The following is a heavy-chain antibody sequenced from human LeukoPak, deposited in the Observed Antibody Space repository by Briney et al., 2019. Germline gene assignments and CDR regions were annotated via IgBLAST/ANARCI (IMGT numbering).Heavy chain of an antibody. V-gene: IGHV1-46*01. CDR2: INPSGGST. CDR1: GYTFTNYG. D-gene: IGHD3-9*01. J-gene: IGHJ4*02. CDR3: ARDSPSYDILTGYYRFFDY. Sequence: ASVKVSCKASGYTFTNYGISWVRQAPGQGLEWMGIINPSGGSTSYAQKFQGRVTMTRDTSKNQFSLKLSSVTAADTAVYYCARDSPSYDILTGYYRFFDYWGQGTLVTVSS.